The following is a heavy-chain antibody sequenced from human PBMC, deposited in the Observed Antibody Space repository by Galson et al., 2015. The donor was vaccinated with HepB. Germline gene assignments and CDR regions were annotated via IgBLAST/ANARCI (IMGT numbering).Heavy chain of an antibody. CDR1: GGSISSYY. J-gene: IGHJ4*02. CDR2: IYYSGST. D-gene: IGHD6-19*01. Sequence: ETLSLTCTVSGGSISSYYWSWIRQPPGKGLEWIGYIYYSGSTNYNPSLKSRVTISVDTSKNQFSLKLSSVTAADTAVYYCARSPYSSGWYPYYFDYWGQGTLVTVSS. V-gene: IGHV4-59*08. CDR3: ARSPYSSGWYPYYFDY.